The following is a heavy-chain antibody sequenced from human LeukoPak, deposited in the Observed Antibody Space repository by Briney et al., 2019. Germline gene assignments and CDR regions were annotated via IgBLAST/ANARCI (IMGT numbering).Heavy chain of an antibody. CDR3: AREVAAAPFDY. CDR2: ISYDGSTK. D-gene: IGHD6-13*01. J-gene: IGHJ4*02. V-gene: IGHV3-30*04. Sequence: PGRPLRLSCAASGFTFSSYAMHWVRQAPGKGLEWVVVISYDGSTKYYADSVKGRFTISRDNAKNTLYLQMNSLRAEDTAVYYCAREVAAAPFDYWGQGTLVTVSS. CDR1: GFTFSSYA.